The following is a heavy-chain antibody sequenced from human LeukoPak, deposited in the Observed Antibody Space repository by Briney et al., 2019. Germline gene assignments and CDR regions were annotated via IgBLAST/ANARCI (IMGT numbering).Heavy chain of an antibody. J-gene: IGHJ3*02. V-gene: IGHV3-23*01. CDR3: AKALNYDRLADI. CDR2: ISGSGGST. D-gene: IGHD4-11*01. Sequence: GGSLRLSCAASGFTVSTTYMSWVRQAPGKGLEWVSGISGSGGSTYYADSVKGRFTISRDNSKNTLYLQMNSLRAEDTAVYYCAKALNYDRLADIWGQGTMVTVSS. CDR1: GFTVSTTY.